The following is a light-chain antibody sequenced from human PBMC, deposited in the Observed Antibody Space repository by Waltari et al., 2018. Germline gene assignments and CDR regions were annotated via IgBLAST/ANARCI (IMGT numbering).Light chain of an antibody. CDR1: QSISGW. V-gene: IGKV1-5*03. CDR3: MQALQMPIT. CDR2: KAS. J-gene: IGKJ5*01. Sequence: DIQMTQSPSTLSAFVGDRVTITCRASQSISGWLAWYQQKPGKAPKLLIYKASSLESGVPSRFSGSGSGTDFTLKISRVEAEDVGVYFCMQALQMPITFGQGTRLEIK.